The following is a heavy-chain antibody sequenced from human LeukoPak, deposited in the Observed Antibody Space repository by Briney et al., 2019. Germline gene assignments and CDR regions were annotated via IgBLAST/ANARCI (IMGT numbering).Heavy chain of an antibody. J-gene: IGHJ5*02. Sequence: ASVKVSCKASGYTFTGCYMHWVRQAPGQGLEWMGWINPNSGGTNYAQKFQGRVTMTRDTSISTAYMELSRLRSDDTAVYYCAREEYSSSCNWFDPWGQGTLVTVSS. CDR1: GYTFTGCY. CDR2: INPNSGGT. V-gene: IGHV1-2*02. D-gene: IGHD6-13*01. CDR3: AREEYSSSCNWFDP.